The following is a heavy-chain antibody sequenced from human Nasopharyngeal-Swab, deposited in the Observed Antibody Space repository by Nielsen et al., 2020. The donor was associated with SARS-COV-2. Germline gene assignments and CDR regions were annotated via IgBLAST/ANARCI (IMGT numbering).Heavy chain of an antibody. V-gene: IGHV4-39*01. CDR1: GCSFSGTDYF. CDR3: ASYYVGVDGQKRFDD. J-gene: IGHJ4*02. Sequence: VSLRLSCAGSGCSFSGTDYFWGWLRQPPVTGLEWIGNIDYRRRTFYNPSLKSRVSISVDMSKNQFSLNLHSVTAADTGVYYCASYYVGVDGQKRFDDWGQGTLVTVSS. CDR2: IDYRRRT. D-gene: IGHD1-26*01.